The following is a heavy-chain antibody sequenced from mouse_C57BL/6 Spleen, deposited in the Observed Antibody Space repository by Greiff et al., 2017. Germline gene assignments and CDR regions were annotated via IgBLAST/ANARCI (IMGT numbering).Heavy chain of an antibody. CDR2: IDPSDSYT. Sequence: QVQLKQPGAELVRPGTSVKLSCKASGYTFTSYWMHWVKQRPGQGLEWIGVIDPSDSYTNYNQKFKGKATLTVDTSSSTAYMQLSSLTSEDSAVYYCARERAMDYWGQGTSVTVSS. V-gene: IGHV1-59*01. J-gene: IGHJ4*01. CDR3: ARERAMDY. CDR1: GYTFTSYW.